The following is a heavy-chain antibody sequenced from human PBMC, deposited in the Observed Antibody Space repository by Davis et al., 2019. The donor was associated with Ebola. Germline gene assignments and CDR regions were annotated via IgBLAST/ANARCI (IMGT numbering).Heavy chain of an antibody. J-gene: IGHJ1*01. CDR2: ISAYSGDT. D-gene: IGHD3-22*01. V-gene: IGHV1-18*01. CDR1: GYTFYNYG. Sequence: ASVKVSCKASGYTFYNYGVTWVRQAPGQGLEWMGWISAYSGDTKYAQSLQGRVTMSTDTSTNTAYMELRSLRTDDTAVYYCARVPQNYYNNHGYLPDWGQGTLVTVTS. CDR3: ARVPQNYYNNHGYLPD.